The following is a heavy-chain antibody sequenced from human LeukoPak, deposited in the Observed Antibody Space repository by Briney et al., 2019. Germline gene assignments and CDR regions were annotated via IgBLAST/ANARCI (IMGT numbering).Heavy chain of an antibody. J-gene: IGHJ4*02. CDR2: IYQSGST. CDR1: GGSTSRNSDY. Sequence: SETLSLTCVVAGGSTSRNSDYWGWVRKAPGEGLEWIVRIYQSGSTYYKPSLKSRVTMSIDTSKNQFSLRLSSVTAADTAVYYCARQYNWNFLDSWGQGILVTVSS. V-gene: IGHV4-39*01. CDR3: ARQYNWNFLDS. D-gene: IGHD1-7*01.